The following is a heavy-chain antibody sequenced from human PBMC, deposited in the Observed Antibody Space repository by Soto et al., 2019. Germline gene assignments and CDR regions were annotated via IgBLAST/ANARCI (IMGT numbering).Heavy chain of an antibody. CDR3: ASEAIAAAAVYGMDV. CDR2: INAGNGNT. V-gene: IGHV1-3*01. D-gene: IGHD6-13*01. Sequence: ASVKVSCKASGYTFTKYAMRWVRQAPGQRLEWMGWINAGNGNTKYSQKFQGRVTITRDTSASTAYMELSSLRSEDTAVYYCASEAIAAAAVYGMDVWGQGTTVTVSS. CDR1: GYTFTKYA. J-gene: IGHJ6*02.